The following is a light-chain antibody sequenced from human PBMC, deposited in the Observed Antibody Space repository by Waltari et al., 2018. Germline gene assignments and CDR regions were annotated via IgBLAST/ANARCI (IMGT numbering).Light chain of an antibody. Sequence: DIVMTQSPESLAVSLGETATIKCKSSQSVLHSSNNKNYLAWYQQKPGHPPKLLIHWACVREAGVPDRVSGSGSGTDFTLTISGPRAEDVAVYYCQQYHITPTSLGQGTKLEI. J-gene: IGKJ2*03. CDR3: QQYHITPTS. CDR1: QSVLHSSNNKNY. CDR2: WAC. V-gene: IGKV4-1*01.